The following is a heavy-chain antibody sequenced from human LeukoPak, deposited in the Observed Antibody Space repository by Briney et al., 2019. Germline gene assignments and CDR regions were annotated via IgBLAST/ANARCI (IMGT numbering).Heavy chain of an antibody. CDR2: IYYSGST. CDR1: GGSISSSSYY. D-gene: IGHD2-8*01. Sequence: SETLSLTCTVSGGSISSSSYYWGWIRQPPGKGLEWIGSIYYSGSTYYNPSLKSRVTISVDTSKNQFSLKLSSVTAADTAVYYCARQRRGVSGRDYWGQGTLVTVSS. J-gene: IGHJ4*02. V-gene: IGHV4-39*01. CDR3: ARQRRGVSGRDY.